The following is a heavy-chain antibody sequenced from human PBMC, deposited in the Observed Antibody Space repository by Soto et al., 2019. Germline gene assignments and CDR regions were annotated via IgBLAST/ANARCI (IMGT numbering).Heavy chain of an antibody. CDR1: GFTFSSYS. V-gene: IGHV3-21*01. Sequence: EVQLVESGGGLVKPGGSLRLSCAASGFTFSSYSMNWVRQAPGKGLEWVSSISSSSSYIYYADSVKGRFTISRDNAKNSLYLQMNSLRAEDTAVYYCARVGGSYSVDAFDIWGQGTMVTVSS. CDR3: ARVGGSYSVDAFDI. J-gene: IGHJ3*02. D-gene: IGHD1-26*01. CDR2: ISSSSSYI.